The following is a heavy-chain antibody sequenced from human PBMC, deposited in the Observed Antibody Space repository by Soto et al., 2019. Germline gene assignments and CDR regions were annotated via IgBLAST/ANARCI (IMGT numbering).Heavy chain of an antibody. D-gene: IGHD3-3*01. CDR2: ISAYDGKT. J-gene: IGHJ5*02. V-gene: IGHV1-18*01. CDR3: ASGPHEYWTSYWFDP. Sequence: ASAKVACKDSGYNFNVYGINWARQAPGQGLELMGWISAYDGKTTYAEKFQGRVTMTTDASTSTAYMELRSLRSDDTAVYYCASGPHEYWTSYWFDPWGQGTLVTVSS. CDR1: GYNFNVYG.